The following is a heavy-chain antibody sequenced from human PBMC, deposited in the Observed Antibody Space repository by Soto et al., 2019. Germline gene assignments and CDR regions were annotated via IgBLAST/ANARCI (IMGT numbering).Heavy chain of an antibody. CDR2: IIPIFGTA. V-gene: IGHV1-69*13. J-gene: IGHJ6*02. Sequence: SVKVSCKASGGTFSSYAISWVRQAPGQGLEWMGGIIPIFGTANYAQKFQGRVTITADESTSTAYMELSSLRSEDTAVYYCARVASGLRVHLWSENYHYYGMDVWGQGTTVTVSS. CDR1: GGTFSSYA. CDR3: ARVASGLRVHLWSENYHYYGMDV. D-gene: IGHD5-18*01.